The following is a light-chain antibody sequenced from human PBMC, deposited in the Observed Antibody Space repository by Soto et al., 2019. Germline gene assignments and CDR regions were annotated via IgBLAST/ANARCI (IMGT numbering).Light chain of an antibody. J-gene: IGLJ1*01. CDR3: AAWDDSLNGLG. Sequence: QSVLTQPPSASGTPGQRVTISCSGSSSNIGSNTVNWYQQLPGTAPKLLIYTNNQRPSGVPDRFSGSKSGTSASLAISGLQSEDEADYYCAAWDDSLNGLGFGTGTKLTGL. V-gene: IGLV1-44*01. CDR2: TNN. CDR1: SSNIGSNT.